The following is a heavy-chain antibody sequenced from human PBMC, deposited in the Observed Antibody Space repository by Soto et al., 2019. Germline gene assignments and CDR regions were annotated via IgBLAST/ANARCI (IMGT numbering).Heavy chain of an antibody. Sequence: PGGSLRLSCAVSGFTFSDFWMSWVRRAPGKGLEFVANIKGDGSERYYVDSVRGRFTISRDNAGNALYLQMNSLRAEDTAVYYCAKVRGYSSGWGQGTLVTVSS. D-gene: IGHD6-19*01. CDR3: AKVRGYSSG. V-gene: IGHV3-7*01. CDR2: IKGDGSER. CDR1: GFTFSDFW. J-gene: IGHJ4*02.